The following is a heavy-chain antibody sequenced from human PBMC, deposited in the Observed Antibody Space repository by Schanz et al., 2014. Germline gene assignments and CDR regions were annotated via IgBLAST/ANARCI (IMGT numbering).Heavy chain of an antibody. CDR3: ARLGRDRRRRGVTTTSYNLFDP. J-gene: IGHJ5*02. Sequence: QVPLRESGPGLVKPSETLSLTCTVSGGSISPYYWSWIRQFPHKGLEWIGYVSYSGTSDYNSAVQGRATISIDTSTRQFSLRLTSVTAADTAVYFCARLGRDRRRRGVTTTSYNLFDPWGQGTLVTVSS. D-gene: IGHD3-10*01. CDR2: VSYSGTS. V-gene: IGHV4-59*08. CDR1: GGSISPYY.